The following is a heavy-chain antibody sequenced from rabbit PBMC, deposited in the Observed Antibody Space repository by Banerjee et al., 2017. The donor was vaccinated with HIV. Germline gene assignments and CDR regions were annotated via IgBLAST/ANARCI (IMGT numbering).Heavy chain of an antibody. V-gene: IGHV1S40*01. Sequence: QSLEESGGDLVKPGASLTLTCKASGIDFSNYYYMSWVRQAPGKGLELIAYIYAGSSAGTYYASWAKGRFTISKTSSTTVTLQMTSLTAADTATYFCARAPSFGDYEYYGMDLWGPGTLVTVS. J-gene: IGHJ6*01. CDR1: GIDFSNYYY. D-gene: IGHD2-1*01. CDR3: ARAPSFGDYEYYGMDL. CDR2: IYAGSSAGT.